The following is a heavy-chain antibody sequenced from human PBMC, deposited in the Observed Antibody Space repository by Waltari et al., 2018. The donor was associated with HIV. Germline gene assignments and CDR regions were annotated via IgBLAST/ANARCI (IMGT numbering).Heavy chain of an antibody. Sequence: VQLVQSGAEVKKPGASLKVSCKASGYTFNAYYIHWVRQAPGQGLEWMGRINPNSGGTKYAEKFQGRVTMTRDTSISTAYMELSRLRSDDTAVYYCARGASAAPWFDPWGQGTLVTVSP. D-gene: IGHD6-13*01. J-gene: IGHJ5*02. CDR3: ARGASAAPWFDP. CDR2: INPNSGGT. V-gene: IGHV1-2*06. CDR1: GYTFNAYY.